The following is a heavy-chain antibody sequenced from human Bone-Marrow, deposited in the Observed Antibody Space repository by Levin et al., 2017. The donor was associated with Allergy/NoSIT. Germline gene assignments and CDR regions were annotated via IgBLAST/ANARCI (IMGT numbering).Heavy chain of an antibody. CDR2: IYWDDDK. Sequence: SGPTLVKPTQTLTLTCTFSGFSLSTSGVGVGWIRQPPGKALEWLALIYWDDDKRYSPSLKSRLTITKDTSKNQVVLTMTNMDPVDTATYYCAHRPPYYYDRRGVGGMDVWGQGTTVTVSS. J-gene: IGHJ6*02. CDR1: GFSLSTSGVG. CDR3: AHRPPYYYDRRGVGGMDV. D-gene: IGHD3-22*01. V-gene: IGHV2-5*02.